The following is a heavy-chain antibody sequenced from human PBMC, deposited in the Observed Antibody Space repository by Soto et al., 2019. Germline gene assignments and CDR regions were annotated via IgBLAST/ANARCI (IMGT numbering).Heavy chain of an antibody. CDR1: GGSISSGDYY. D-gene: IGHD2-15*01. Sequence: QVQLQESGPRLVKPSQTLSLTCTVSGGSISSGDYYWSWIRQPPGKGLEWIGYIYYSGSTYYNPSLKSRVTISVDTSKNQFSLKLSSVTAADTAVYYCARDSCSGGSCYYYYGMDVWGQGTTVTVSS. CDR2: IYYSGST. V-gene: IGHV4-30-4*01. J-gene: IGHJ6*02. CDR3: ARDSCSGGSCYYYYGMDV.